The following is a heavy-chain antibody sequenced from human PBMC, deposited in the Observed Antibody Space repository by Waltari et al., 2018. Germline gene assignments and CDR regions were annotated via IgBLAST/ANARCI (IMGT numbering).Heavy chain of an antibody. CDR2: FDPEDGET. D-gene: IGHD1-26*01. CDR1: GYTRTELP. V-gene: IGHV1-24*01. J-gene: IGHJ3*02. Sequence: VPRVQAGAEVNNPGASVKVPCKVSGYTRTELPMHWVRLAAGKELEWMRGFDPEDGETIYAQKFQGRVTMIEDTSTDTAYMELSSLRSEDTAVYYCATENPVGATLRVAFDIWGQGTMVTVSS. CDR3: ATENPVGATLRVAFDI.